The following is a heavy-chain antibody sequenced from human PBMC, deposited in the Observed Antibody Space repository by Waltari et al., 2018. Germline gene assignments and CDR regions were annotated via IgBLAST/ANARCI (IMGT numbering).Heavy chain of an antibody. J-gene: IGHJ4*02. CDR1: GYTFRSHG. D-gene: IGHD1-7*01. CDR3: AKDPTNWNYYFDY. V-gene: IGHV3-30*02. Sequence: QVQLLESGGGVVQPGGPLSLPCAASGYTFRSHGMHWVPQGQGQGLEWVAFIRYDGSNKYYADSVKGRFTISRDNSKNTLYLQMNSRRAEDTAVYYCAKDPTNWNYYFDYWGQGTMVTVSS. CDR2: IRYDGSNK.